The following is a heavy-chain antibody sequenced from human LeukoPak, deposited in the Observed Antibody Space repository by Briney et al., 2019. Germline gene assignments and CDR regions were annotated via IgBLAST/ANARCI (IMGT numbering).Heavy chain of an antibody. CDR3: ARQEYCSGGSCYTWFDP. D-gene: IGHD2-15*01. CDR1: GYSFTSYW. CDR2: IYPADSDT. J-gene: IGHJ5*02. Sequence: GESLQISCQGSGYSFTSYWIGWVRQMPGKGLEWMGIIYPADSDTRYSPSLQGQVTISADKSISTAYLQWSSLKVSDTAMYYCARQEYCSGGSCYTWFDPWGQGTLVTVSS. V-gene: IGHV5-51*01.